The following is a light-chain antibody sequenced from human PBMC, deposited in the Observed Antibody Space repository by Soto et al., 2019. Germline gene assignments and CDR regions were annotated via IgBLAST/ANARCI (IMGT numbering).Light chain of an antibody. J-gene: IGKJ4*01. V-gene: IGKV3-20*01. CDR1: QSVSSSY. CDR3: QQYYDWPSLT. Sequence: EIVLTQSPGTLSLSPGEKATLSCRASQSVSSSYLAWYQQKPGQAPRLLIYGASSRATGIPDRFSGSGSGTDFTLTISSLEPEDFAVYYCQQYYDWPSLTFGGGTKVEIK. CDR2: GAS.